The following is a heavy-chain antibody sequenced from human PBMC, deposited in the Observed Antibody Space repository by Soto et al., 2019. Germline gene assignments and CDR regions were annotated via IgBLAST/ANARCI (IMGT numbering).Heavy chain of an antibody. CDR2: IIPIFGTA. D-gene: IGHD1-26*01. CDR3: ARQDPRELPDYYYYGMDV. J-gene: IGHJ6*02. Sequence: SVKVSCKASGGTFSSYAISWVRQAPGQGLEWMGGIIPIFGTANYAQKFQGRVTITADESTSTAYMELSSLRSEDTAVYYCARQDPRELPDYYYYGMDVWGQGTTVTVSS. CDR1: GGTFSSYA. V-gene: IGHV1-69*13.